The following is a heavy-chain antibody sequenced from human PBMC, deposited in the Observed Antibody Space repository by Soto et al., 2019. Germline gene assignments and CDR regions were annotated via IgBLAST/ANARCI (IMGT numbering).Heavy chain of an antibody. CDR2: IIPIVGTA. D-gene: IGHD5-12*01. CDR1: GGTFSSYA. CDR3: ARGRGYSGYDAQPLQNWFAP. J-gene: IGHJ5*02. V-gene: IGHV1-69*13. Sequence: ASVKVSCKASGGTFSSYAISWVRQAPGQGLEWMGGIIPIVGTANYAQKFQGRVTITADESTSTAYMELSSLRSEDTAVYYCARGRGYSGYDAQPLQNWFAPWGQGTLVTVSS.